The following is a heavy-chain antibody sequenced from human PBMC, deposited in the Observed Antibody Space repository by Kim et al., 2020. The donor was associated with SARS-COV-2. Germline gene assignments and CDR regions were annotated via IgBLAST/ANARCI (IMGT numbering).Heavy chain of an antibody. CDR3: ASAGRQWLVLPLFYYFDY. CDR1: GGSFSGYY. CDR2: INNSGST. J-gene: IGHJ4*02. Sequence: SETLSLTCAVSGGSFSGYYWSWIRQPPGKGLEWIGEINNSGSTNYNPSLTSRVTISVDTSKNQFSLKLGSVTAADTAVYYCASAGRQWLVLPLFYYFDYWGRGTRVTVSS. D-gene: IGHD6-19*01. V-gene: IGHV4-34*01.